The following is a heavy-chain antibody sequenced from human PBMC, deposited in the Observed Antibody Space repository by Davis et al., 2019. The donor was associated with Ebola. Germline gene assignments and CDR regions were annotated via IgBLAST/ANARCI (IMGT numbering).Heavy chain of an antibody. V-gene: IGHV1-46*01. CDR1: GYTFTSYY. D-gene: IGHD6-13*01. J-gene: IGHJ5*02. CDR3: ARVGYSSSWTYLKSDP. Sequence: ASVKVSCKASGYTFTSYYMHWVRQAPGQGLEWMGIINPSGGSTSYAQKFQGRVTMTRDTSTSTVYMELSSLRSEDTAVYYCARVGYSSSWTYLKSDPWGQGTLVTVSS. CDR2: INPSGGST.